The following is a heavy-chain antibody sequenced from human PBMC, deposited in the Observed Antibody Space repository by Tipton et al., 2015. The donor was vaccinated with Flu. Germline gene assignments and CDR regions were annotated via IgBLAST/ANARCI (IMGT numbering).Heavy chain of an antibody. D-gene: IGHD2-15*01. J-gene: IGHJ4*02. Sequence: SLRLSCAVSGFTFGSYWLHWVRQAPGKGLVWVSRIESDGSTSYADSVKGRFTISRDNAKNTLYLQMNSLRAEDTAVYYCGRAHCSGGSCAEIDYWGQGTLVTVSS. CDR1: GFTFGSYW. CDR2: IESDGST. V-gene: IGHV3-74*01. CDR3: GRAHCSGGSCAEIDY.